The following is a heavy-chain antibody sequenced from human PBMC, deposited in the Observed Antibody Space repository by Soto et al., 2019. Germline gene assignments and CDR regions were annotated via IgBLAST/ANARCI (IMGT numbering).Heavy chain of an antibody. CDR3: AREGRGYCSSTTCPGI. D-gene: IGHD2-2*01. CDR1: GFTFSSYS. V-gene: IGHV3-7*01. Sequence: PGGSLRLSCVGSGFTFSSYSMSWVRQAPGKGLEWVANIKQDGSEKYYVDSVKGRFTISRDNAKNSLYLQLNSLRAEDTAVYYCAREGRGYCSSTTCPGIWGQGTLVTVSS. J-gene: IGHJ4*02. CDR2: IKQDGSEK.